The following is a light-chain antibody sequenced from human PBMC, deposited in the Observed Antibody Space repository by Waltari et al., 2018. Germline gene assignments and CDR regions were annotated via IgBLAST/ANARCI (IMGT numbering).Light chain of an antibody. J-gene: IGKJ2*01. CDR3: QQYGSPTSNT. CDR2: GAS. V-gene: IGKV3-20*01. CDR1: QSVSSSY. Sequence: EIVLTQSPGTLSLSPGERATLSCRASQSVSSSYLAWYQQKPGQAPRLLIYGASSRATGIPDRFSGSGSGTDFTLTISRLEPEDFAVYYCQQYGSPTSNTFGQGTKLEIK.